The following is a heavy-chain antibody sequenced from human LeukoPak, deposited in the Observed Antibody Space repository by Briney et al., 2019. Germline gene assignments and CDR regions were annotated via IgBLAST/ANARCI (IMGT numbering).Heavy chain of an antibody. Sequence: PGGSLRLSCAASGFTFSSYSMNWVRQAPGKGLEWVSSISSSSSYIYYADTVKGRFTISRDSAKNSLYLQMNSLRAEDTAVYYCARDRKHSSSHWGQGTLVTVSS. CDR1: GFTFSSYS. J-gene: IGHJ4*02. CDR2: ISSSSSYI. V-gene: IGHV3-21*01. D-gene: IGHD6-13*01. CDR3: ARDRKHSSSH.